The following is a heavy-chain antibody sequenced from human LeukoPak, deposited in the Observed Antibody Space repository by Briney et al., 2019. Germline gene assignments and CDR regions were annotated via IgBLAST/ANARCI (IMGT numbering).Heavy chain of an antibody. CDR2: IYYSGST. V-gene: IGHV4-39*07. CDR3: ARDRYYYDSSGYLFDY. D-gene: IGHD3-22*01. CDR1: GASISSSTDY. J-gene: IGHJ4*02. Sequence: PSETLSLTCTVSGASISSSTDYWGWIRQPPGKGLEWIADIYYSGSTYYNPSLKSRVTISVDTSKNQFSLKLSSVTAADTAVYYCARDRYYYDSSGYLFDYWGQGTLVTVSS.